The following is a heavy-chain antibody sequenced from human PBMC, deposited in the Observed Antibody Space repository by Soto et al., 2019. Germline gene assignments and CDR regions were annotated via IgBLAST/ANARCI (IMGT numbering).Heavy chain of an antibody. J-gene: IGHJ4*02. Sequence: GGSLRLSCAASGFTFDDYGMSWVRQAPGKGLEWVSGINWNGGSTGYADSVKGRFTISRDNAKNSLYLQMNSLRAEDTALYYCARDNFPGFTMIVVAFDYWGQGTLVTVSS. CDR3: ARDNFPGFTMIVVAFDY. D-gene: IGHD3-22*01. CDR1: GFTFDDYG. CDR2: INWNGGST. V-gene: IGHV3-20*04.